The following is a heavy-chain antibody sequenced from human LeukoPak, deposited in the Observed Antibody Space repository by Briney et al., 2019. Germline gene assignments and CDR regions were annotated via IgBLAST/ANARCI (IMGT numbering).Heavy chain of an antibody. CDR2: ISYDGSNK. J-gene: IGHJ3*02. Sequence: PGGSLRLSCAASGLSFSSYAMHWVRQAPGKGLEWVAVISYDGSNKYYADSVKGRFTISRDNSKNTLYLQMNSLRAEDTAVYYCARDMRAIDAFDIWGQGTMVTVSS. CDR3: ARDMRAIDAFDI. CDR1: GLSFSSYA. V-gene: IGHV3-30*04. D-gene: IGHD3-16*01.